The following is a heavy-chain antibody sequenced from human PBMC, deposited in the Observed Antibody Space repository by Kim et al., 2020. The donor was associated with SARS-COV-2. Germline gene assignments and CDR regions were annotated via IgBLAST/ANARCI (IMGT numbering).Heavy chain of an antibody. J-gene: IGHJ4*02. CDR3: ARGGYSGYEGGVDY. D-gene: IGHD5-12*01. V-gene: IGHV1-18*01. Sequence: QKLQGRVTMTTDTSTSTAYMELRSLRSDDTAVYYCARGGYSGYEGGVDYWGQGTLVTVSS.